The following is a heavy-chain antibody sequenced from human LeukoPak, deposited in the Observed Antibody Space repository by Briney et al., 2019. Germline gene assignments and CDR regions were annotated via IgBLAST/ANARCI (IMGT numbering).Heavy chain of an antibody. CDR2: IYYSGIT. V-gene: IGHV4-39*07. J-gene: IGHJ2*01. CDR1: GDSISTTNYY. CDR3: ARVPKYFDL. Sequence: SETLSLTCAVSGDSISTTNYYWGWIRQPPGKGLEWIGIIYYSGITHYNPSLKSRVTISVDTSKNQFSLKLSSVTAADTAVYYCARVPKYFDLWGRGTLVTVSS.